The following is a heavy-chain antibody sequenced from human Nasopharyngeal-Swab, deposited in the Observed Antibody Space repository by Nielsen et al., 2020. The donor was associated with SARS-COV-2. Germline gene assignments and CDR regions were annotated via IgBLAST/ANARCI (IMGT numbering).Heavy chain of an antibody. CDR3: ARDRSQLVNWFDP. Sequence: SETLSLTCTVSGGSISSSSYYWSWIRQPPGKGLEWIGYIYYSGSTNYNPSLKSRVTISVDTSKNQFSLKLSSVTAADTAVYHCARDRSQLVNWFDPWGQGTLVTVSS. J-gene: IGHJ5*02. V-gene: IGHV4-61*01. CDR1: GGSISSSSYY. CDR2: IYYSGST. D-gene: IGHD6-13*01.